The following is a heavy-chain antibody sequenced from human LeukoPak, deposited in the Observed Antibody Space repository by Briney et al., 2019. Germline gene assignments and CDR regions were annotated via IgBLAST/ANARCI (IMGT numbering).Heavy chain of an antibody. CDR3: AREGWGSYLQVCD. V-gene: IGHV3-20*04. CDR2: INWDGGST. D-gene: IGHD7-27*01. J-gene: IGHJ4*02. CDR1: GFTFDDYG. Sequence: PGGSLRLSCAASGFTFDDYGMSWVRQAPGKGLEWGSGINWDGGSTGYADSVKGGFTISRDNAKNSLYLQMNSLRAEDTALYYCAREGWGSYLQVCDWGQGTLVTVSS.